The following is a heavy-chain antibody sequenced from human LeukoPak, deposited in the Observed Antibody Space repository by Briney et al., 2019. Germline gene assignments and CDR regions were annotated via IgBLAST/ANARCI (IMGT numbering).Heavy chain of an antibody. CDR1: GGTFSSYA. V-gene: IGHV1-69*01. CDR3: ARDLFSFGVVTNYYYYYMDV. D-gene: IGHD3-3*01. CDR2: IIPIFGTA. J-gene: IGHJ6*03. Sequence: ASVKVSCKASGGTFSSYAISWVRQAPGQGLEWMGGIIPIFGTANYAQKFQGRVTITADESTSTAYMELSSLRSEDAAVYYCARDLFSFGVVTNYYYYYMDVWGKGTTVTVSS.